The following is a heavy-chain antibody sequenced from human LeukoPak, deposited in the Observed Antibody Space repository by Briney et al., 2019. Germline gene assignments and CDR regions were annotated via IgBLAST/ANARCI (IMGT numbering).Heavy chain of an antibody. CDR3: ARGSTTYSAFDI. V-gene: IGHV4-4*07. J-gene: IGHJ3*02. D-gene: IGHD1-1*01. Sequence: SETLSLTCTVSGGSISSYYWSWIRQPAGKGLEWIGRIYTSGSTNYNPSLKSRVTMSVDTSKNQFSLKLSTVTAADTAVYYCARGSTTYSAFDIWGQGTMVTVSS. CDR2: IYTSGST. CDR1: GGSISSYY.